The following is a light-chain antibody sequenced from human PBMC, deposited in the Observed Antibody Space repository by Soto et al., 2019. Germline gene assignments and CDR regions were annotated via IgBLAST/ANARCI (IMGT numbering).Light chain of an antibody. CDR1: ESVSSSY. CDR3: QQFAGAPRT. CDR2: GAS. V-gene: IGKV3-20*01. J-gene: IGKJ2*01. Sequence: EIVLTQSPGTLSLSPGERATLSCRASESVSSSYLAWYQQKPGQTPRLLIYGASTRATGIPDRFSASGSGRDFTLTISRLEPEDFAVYYCQQFAGAPRTFGQGTKLEIK.